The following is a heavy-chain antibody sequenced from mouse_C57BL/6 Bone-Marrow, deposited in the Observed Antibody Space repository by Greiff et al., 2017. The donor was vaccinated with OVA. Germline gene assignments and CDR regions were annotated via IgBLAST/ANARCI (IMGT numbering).Heavy chain of an antibody. CDR2: IKNKANGYTT. CDR3: ARLSLYYGHAMDY. D-gene: IGHD2-1*01. CDR1: GFTFTDYY. V-gene: IGHV7-3*01. Sequence: VQLKESGGGLVQPGGSLSLSCAASGFTFTDYYMSWVRQPPGKALEWLGFIKNKANGYTTEYSASVKGRFTISRDNSQSILYLQMNALRAEDSATYYCARLSLYYGHAMDYWGQGTSVTVSS. J-gene: IGHJ4*01.